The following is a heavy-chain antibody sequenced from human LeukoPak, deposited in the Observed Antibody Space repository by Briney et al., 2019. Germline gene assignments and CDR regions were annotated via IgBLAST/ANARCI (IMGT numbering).Heavy chain of an antibody. CDR3: ARPAITHGTVRYQLHY. CDR2: ISYDGSNI. J-gene: IGHJ4*02. Sequence: PGGSLRLSCAASGFTFSSYWMSWVRQAPGKGLEWVAVISYDGSNIYYADSVKGRFTISRDSFKNPLFLQMDSLRAEDTAVYYCARPAITHGTVRYQLHYWGQGTLVTVSS. CDR1: GFTFSSYW. D-gene: IGHD3-9*01. V-gene: IGHV3-30-3*01.